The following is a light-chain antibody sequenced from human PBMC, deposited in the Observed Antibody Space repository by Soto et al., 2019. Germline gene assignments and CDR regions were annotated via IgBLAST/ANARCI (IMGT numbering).Light chain of an antibody. CDR3: HQYYSSPTT. J-gene: IGKJ4*01. CDR2: GAS. CDR1: QTVSSGF. Sequence: EIVLTQSPGTLSVSPGERATVSCRASQTVSSGFLAWYQQKVGQAPRLLIYGASSRDTGIPDRFSGSGSGTDFTLTIDSLEPEDFEVYYCHQYYSSPTTFGGGTKVDIK. V-gene: IGKV3-20*01.